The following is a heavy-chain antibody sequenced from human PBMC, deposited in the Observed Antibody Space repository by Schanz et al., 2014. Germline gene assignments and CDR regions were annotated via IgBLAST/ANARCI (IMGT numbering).Heavy chain of an antibody. CDR1: GGSISSGGYS. D-gene: IGHD1-1*01. CDR3: ARGGRTTYNYYYGMDV. J-gene: IGHJ6*02. V-gene: IGHV4-30-4*07. Sequence: QVQLQESGPGLVKPSQTLSLTCAVSGGSISSGGYSWNWIRQPPGKGLEWIVDIYYSGSTYYNPSLKSRVTTSVDTAKNQFTLKLSSVTAADTAVYYCARGGRTTYNYYYGMDVWGQGTTVTVSS. CDR2: IYYSGST.